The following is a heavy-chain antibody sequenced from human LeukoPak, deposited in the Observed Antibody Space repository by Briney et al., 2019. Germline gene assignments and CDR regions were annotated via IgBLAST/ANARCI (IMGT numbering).Heavy chain of an antibody. J-gene: IGHJ5*02. D-gene: IGHD6-19*01. CDR1: GYTFTGYY. Sequence: ASVKVSCKASGYTFTGYYMHWVRLAPGQGLEYMGWINPTSGGTRYAQTFQGRLTLTRDTSISTAYMELSSIRSDDTAVYYCARDMPIAMTGPTKNWFEPWGQGTLVIVSS. CDR2: INPTSGGT. CDR3: ARDMPIAMTGPTKNWFEP. V-gene: IGHV1-2*02.